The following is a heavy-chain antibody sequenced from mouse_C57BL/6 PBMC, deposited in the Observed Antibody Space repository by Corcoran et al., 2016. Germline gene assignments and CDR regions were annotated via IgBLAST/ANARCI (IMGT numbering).Heavy chain of an antibody. D-gene: IGHD1-1*01. CDR3: ARHEDPSYYGSSPYSDY. Sequence: QVQLQQSGAELGKPGASVKLSCRASGYTFTEYTIHWVKQRSGQGLERIGWFYPGSGSIKYNEKFKDKATLTADKSSSTVYMEHSRLTSEDSAVYFCARHEDPSYYGSSPYSDYWCQGTTLTVSS. CDR1: GYTFTEYT. V-gene: IGHV1-62-2*01. CDR2: FYPGSGSI. J-gene: IGHJ2*01.